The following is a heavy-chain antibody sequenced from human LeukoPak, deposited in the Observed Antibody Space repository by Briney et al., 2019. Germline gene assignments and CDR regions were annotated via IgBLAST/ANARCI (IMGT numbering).Heavy chain of an antibody. CDR3: AAGYYDSSGPGNYFDY. J-gene: IGHJ4*02. CDR1: HVTLSISRNY. CDR2: ISYSGST. V-gene: IGHV4-39*05. Sequence: SETPSRTSNVSHVTLSISRNYWGWTRQPPGKGLERIGRISYSGSTYYNPALKSRVTISVDASKNQFSLKLSSVTAADTAVYYCAAGYYDSSGPGNYFDYWGQGTLVTVSS. D-gene: IGHD3-22*01.